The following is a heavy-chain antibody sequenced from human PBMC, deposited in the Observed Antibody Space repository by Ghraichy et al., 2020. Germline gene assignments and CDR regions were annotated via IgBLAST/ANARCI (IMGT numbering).Heavy chain of an antibody. D-gene: IGHD6-13*01. CDR2: IYYSGST. Sequence: SETLSLTCTVSGGSISSSSYYWGWIRQPPGKGLEWIGSIYYSGSTYYNPSLKSRVTISVDTSKNQFSLKLSSVTAADTAVYYCARQVAAAVNFDYWGQGTLVTVSS. V-gene: IGHV4-39*01. CDR3: ARQVAAAVNFDY. CDR1: GGSISSSSYY. J-gene: IGHJ4*02.